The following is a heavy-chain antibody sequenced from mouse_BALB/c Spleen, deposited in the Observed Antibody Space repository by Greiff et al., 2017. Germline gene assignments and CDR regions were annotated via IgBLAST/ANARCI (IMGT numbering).Heavy chain of an antibody. CDR3: AVSRDYYGSCYYFDY. D-gene: IGHD1-1*01. CDR2: ISSGSSTT. CDR1: GFTFSSYG. V-gene: IGHV5-17*02. Sequence: EVQRVESGGGLVQPGGSRKLSCAASGFTFSSYGMHWVRQAPEKGLEWVAYISSGSSTTYYADTVKGQFTISRDNPKNTLFQQMTSLRSEDTAMYYCAVSRDYYGSCYYFDYWGQGTTLTVSS. J-gene: IGHJ2*01.